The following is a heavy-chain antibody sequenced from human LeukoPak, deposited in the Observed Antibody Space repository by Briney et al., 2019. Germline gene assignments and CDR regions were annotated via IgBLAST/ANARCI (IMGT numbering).Heavy chain of an antibody. J-gene: IGHJ4*02. V-gene: IGHV4-4*07. CDR2: IYNSGTT. CDR3: ARGAPSDY. CDR1: GGSISTGSISSYY. Sequence: SETLSLTRTVSGGSISTGSISSYYWSWVRQPAGKGLEWIGRIYNSGTTNYNPPLKSRVTMSVDTSKNQFSLKLNSVTAADTAVYYCARGAPSDYWGQGTLVTVSS.